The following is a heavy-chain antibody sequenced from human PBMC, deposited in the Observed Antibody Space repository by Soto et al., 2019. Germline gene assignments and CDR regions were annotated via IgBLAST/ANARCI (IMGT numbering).Heavy chain of an antibody. D-gene: IGHD3-22*01. CDR1: GYTFTSYY. CDR2: INPSGGST. Sequence: QVQLVQSGAEVKKPGASVKVSCKASGYTFTSYYMHWVRQAPGQGLEWMGIINPSGGSTSYAQKFQGRVTMPRDTSTSTVYMELSSLRSEDTAVYYCARADSSGYYDNWFDPWGQGTLVTVSS. V-gene: IGHV1-46*01. J-gene: IGHJ5*02. CDR3: ARADSSGYYDNWFDP.